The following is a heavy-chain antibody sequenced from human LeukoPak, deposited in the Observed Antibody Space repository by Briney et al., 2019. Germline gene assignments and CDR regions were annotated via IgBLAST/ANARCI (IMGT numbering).Heavy chain of an antibody. CDR1: GFTFSSYA. J-gene: IGHJ6*03. V-gene: IGHV3-23*01. D-gene: IGHD1-26*01. Sequence: GGSLRLSCAASGFTFSSYAMSWVRQAPGKGLEWVSAISGSGGSTYYADSVKGRFTISRDNSKNTLYLQMNSLRAEDTAVYYCARLNSGSYYYYYYYYMDVWGKGTTITVSS. CDR2: ISGSGGST. CDR3: ARLNSGSYYYYYYYYMDV.